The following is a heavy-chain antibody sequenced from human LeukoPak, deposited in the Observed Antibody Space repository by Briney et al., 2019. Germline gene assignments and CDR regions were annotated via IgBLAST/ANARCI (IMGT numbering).Heavy chain of an antibody. CDR2: ISSSGGTI. CDR1: GFTFSDYY. V-gene: IGHV3-11*01. D-gene: IGHD1-1*01. Sequence: PGGSLRLSCAASGFTFSDYYMSWIRQAPGKGLEWVSYISSSGGTIYYADSVKGRFTISRDNAKNSLSLQMNSLRAEDTAVYYCARIPLGNWIPRRRYFDYWGQGTLVTVSS. J-gene: IGHJ4*02. CDR3: ARIPLGNWIPRRRYFDY.